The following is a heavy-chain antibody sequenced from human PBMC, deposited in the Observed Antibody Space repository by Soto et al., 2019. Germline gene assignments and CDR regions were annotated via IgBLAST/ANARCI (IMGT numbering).Heavy chain of an antibody. D-gene: IGHD1-26*01. CDR1: DGSISRSTFY. J-gene: IGHJ4*02. CDR2: INHSGST. Sequence: ASETLSLTCTVSDGSISRSTFYWGRIRQPPGKGLEWIGEINHSGSTNYNPSLKSRVTISVDTSKDQFSLKLSSVTAADTAVYYCARGQVGARAYWGQGTLVTVSS. CDR3: ARGQVGARAY. V-gene: IGHV4-39*07.